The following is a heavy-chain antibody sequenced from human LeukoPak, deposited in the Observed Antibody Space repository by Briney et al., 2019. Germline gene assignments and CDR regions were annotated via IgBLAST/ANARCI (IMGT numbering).Heavy chain of an antibody. CDR3: ARSLYYYGSGGEDY. V-gene: IGHV3-30-3*01. J-gene: IGHJ4*02. CDR2: ISYDGSNK. Sequence: PGGSLRLSCAASGFAFSSYAMHWVRPAPGKGREWVAVISYDGSNKYYADSVKGRFTISRDSSKNTLYLQMNSLRAEDTAVYYCARSLYYYGSGGEDYWGQGTLVTVSS. D-gene: IGHD3-10*01. CDR1: GFAFSSYA.